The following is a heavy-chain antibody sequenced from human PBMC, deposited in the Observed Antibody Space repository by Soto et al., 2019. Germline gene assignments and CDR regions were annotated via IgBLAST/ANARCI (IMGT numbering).Heavy chain of an antibody. CDR2: INHSGNK. CDR3: ARICHWSGFFCWDPRGFDH. Sequence: QVRLQQWGAGRLKSSETLSLTCGVYDGSFSGYFWTWIRQPPGRGLEWIGDINHSGNKNYNPSLQSRVSISVDTSKRQFSLKLMSVTAADTAMYYCARICHWSGFFCWDPRGFDHWSQGTLVTVSS. J-gene: IGHJ4*02. D-gene: IGHD3-3*01. V-gene: IGHV4-34*01. CDR1: DGSFSGYF.